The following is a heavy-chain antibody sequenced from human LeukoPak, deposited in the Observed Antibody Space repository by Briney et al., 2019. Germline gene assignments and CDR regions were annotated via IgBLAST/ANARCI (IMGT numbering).Heavy chain of an antibody. CDR2: FDPEDGET. CDR3: ATDWGNSEYYFDY. V-gene: IGHV1-24*01. CDR1: GYTLTELS. Sequence: ASVKVSCKVSGYTLTELSMHWVRQAPGKGLEWMGGFDPEDGETIYAQKFQGRVTMTEDTSTDTAYVELSSLRSEDTAVYYCATDWGNSEYYFDYWGQGTLVTVSS. D-gene: IGHD7-27*01. J-gene: IGHJ4*02.